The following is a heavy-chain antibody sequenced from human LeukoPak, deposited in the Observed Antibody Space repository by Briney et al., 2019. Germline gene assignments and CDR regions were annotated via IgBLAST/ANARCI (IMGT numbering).Heavy chain of an antibody. CDR1: GGSISSFY. V-gene: IGHV4-59*08. CDR2: IYYSGST. J-gene: IGHJ3*02. D-gene: IGHD4-11*01. CDR3: ARQLTTVSGGPHDAFDI. Sequence: PSETLSLTCTVSGGSISSFYWSWIRQPPGKGLEWIGYIYYSGSTNYNPSLKSRVTISVDTSKNQFSLKLSSVTAADTAVYYCARQLTTVSGGPHDAFDIWGQGTMVTVSS.